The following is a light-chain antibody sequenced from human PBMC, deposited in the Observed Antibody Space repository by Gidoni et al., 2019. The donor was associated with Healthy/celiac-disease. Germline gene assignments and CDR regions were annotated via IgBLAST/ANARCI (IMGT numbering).Light chain of an antibody. CDR1: QSVLYSSNNKHY. CDR2: WAS. J-gene: IGKJ5*01. CDR3: QQYYSTPIT. Sequence: DIVMTQSPYSLAVSLGERATINCKSSQSVLYSSNNKHYLAWYQQKPGQPPKLLIYWASTRDSGVPDRFSGSGSGTDFTLTISSLQAEDVAVYYCQQYYSTPITFGQXTRLEIK. V-gene: IGKV4-1*01.